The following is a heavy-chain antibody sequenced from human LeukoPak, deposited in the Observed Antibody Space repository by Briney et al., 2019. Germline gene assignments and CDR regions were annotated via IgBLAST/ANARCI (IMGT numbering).Heavy chain of an antibody. CDR2: ISGSGGST. CDR1: GLTFSSYA. J-gene: IGHJ4*02. Sequence: PGGSLRLSCAASGLTFSSYAMSWVRQAPGKGLEWVSAISGSGGSTYYADSVKGRFTISRDNSKNTLYLQMNSLRAEDTAVYYCARDGSSSWYFVYWGQGTLVTISS. D-gene: IGHD6-13*01. V-gene: IGHV3-23*01. CDR3: ARDGSSSWYFVY.